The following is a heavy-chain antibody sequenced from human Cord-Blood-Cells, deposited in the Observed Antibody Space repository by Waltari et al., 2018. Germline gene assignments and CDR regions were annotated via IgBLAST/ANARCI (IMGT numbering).Heavy chain of an antibody. CDR1: GGSISSGDYY. Sequence: QVQLQESGPGLVKPSQTLSLTCTVSGGSISSGDYYWSWIRQPPGKGLEWIGYIYYSGSTYYNPSLNSRVTISVDTSKNQFSLKLSSVTAADTAVYYCAREAVGYPTYYYGSGGDYGMDVWGQGTTVTVSS. J-gene: IGHJ6*02. V-gene: IGHV4-30-4*01. CDR3: AREAVGYPTYYYGSGGDYGMDV. CDR2: IYYSGST. D-gene: IGHD3-10*01.